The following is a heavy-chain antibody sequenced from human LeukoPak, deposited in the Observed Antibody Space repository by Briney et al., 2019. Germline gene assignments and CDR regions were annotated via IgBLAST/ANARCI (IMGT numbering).Heavy chain of an antibody. Sequence: PRGSLRLSCAASGFTFSSYAMSWVRQAPGKGLEWVSTISGSDSSTYYADSVRGRFTISRDNSKNTVFLQMNSLRVEDTAIYYCAKDQDVYSGSQSWGQGTLVTVSS. CDR2: ISGSDSST. CDR1: GFTFSSYA. D-gene: IGHD1-26*01. J-gene: IGHJ4*02. V-gene: IGHV3-23*01. CDR3: AKDQDVYSGSQS.